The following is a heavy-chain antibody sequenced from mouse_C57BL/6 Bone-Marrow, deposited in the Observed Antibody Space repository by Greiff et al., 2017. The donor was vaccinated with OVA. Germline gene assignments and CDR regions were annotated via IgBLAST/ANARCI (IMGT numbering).Heavy chain of an antibody. CDR3: ATTVVAGHWYFDV. J-gene: IGHJ1*03. CDR2: IWWDDDK. CDR1: GFSLSTFGMC. V-gene: IGHV8-8*01. Sequence: QVTLKESGPGILQPSQTLSLTCSFSGFSLSTFGMCVGWIRQPSGKGLEWLAHIWWDDDKYYNPALKSRLTISKDTSKNQVFLKIANVDTADTATYYCATTVVAGHWYFDVWGTGTTVTVSS. D-gene: IGHD1-1*01.